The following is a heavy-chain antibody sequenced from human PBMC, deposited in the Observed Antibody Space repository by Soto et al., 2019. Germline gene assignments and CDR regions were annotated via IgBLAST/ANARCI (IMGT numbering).Heavy chain of an antibody. D-gene: IGHD3-22*01. V-gene: IGHV4-34*01. Sequence: SETLSLTCAVYGGSFSGYYWSWIRQPPGKGLEWIGEVNHSGNTNENPSLKSRVTLSVDTSKNQFSLKLRSVTAADTAVYYCARGITLTVAAQGGAPDKYDFDSWGQGGLVTVSS. CDR1: GGSFSGYY. J-gene: IGHJ4*02. CDR2: VNHSGNT. CDR3: ARGITLTVAAQGGAPDKYDFDS.